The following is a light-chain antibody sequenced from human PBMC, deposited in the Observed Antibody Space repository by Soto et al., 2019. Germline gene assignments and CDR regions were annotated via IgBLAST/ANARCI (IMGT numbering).Light chain of an antibody. CDR2: AAS. V-gene: IGKV1-6*01. CDR1: QGIRND. Sequence: AIRMTQYASSLSASVGDRVTITCRASQGIRNDLNWYQQKPGKAPKLLIYAASSLQSGVPAKFSGSGSGTDFPLTISSLQPEDFATYYCLQNYNYPRTFGQWTKVEIK. CDR3: LQNYNYPRT. J-gene: IGKJ1*01.